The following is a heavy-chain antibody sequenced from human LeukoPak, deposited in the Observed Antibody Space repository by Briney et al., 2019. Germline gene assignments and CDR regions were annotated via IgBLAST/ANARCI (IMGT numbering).Heavy chain of an antibody. J-gene: IGHJ6*02. D-gene: IGHD5-12*01. CDR1: GFTVSSNY. CDR2: IYSGGST. CDR3: ARDGIVATIPQTYYYYYGMDV. V-gene: IGHV3-66*01. Sequence: GGSLRLSCAASGFTVSSNYMSRVRQAPGKGPEWVSVIYSGGSTYYADSVKGRFTISRDNSKNTLYLQMNSLGAEDTAVYYCARDGIVATIPQTYYYYYGMDVWGQGTTVTVSS.